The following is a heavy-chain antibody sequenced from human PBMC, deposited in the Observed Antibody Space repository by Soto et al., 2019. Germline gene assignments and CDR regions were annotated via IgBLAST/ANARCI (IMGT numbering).Heavy chain of an antibody. CDR2: IHYSGSS. Sequence: QLQLQESGPGLVKPSETLSLTCTVSGDSLSTTSYYWGWVRQPPGKGMEWIGSIHYSGSSHYNTSLKSRVTISGDASKTQFSLQLRSVPAADTAVYYGASTKSETLYFDYWGQGTLVTVSS. J-gene: IGHJ4*02. D-gene: IGHD2-15*01. CDR3: ASTKSETLYFDY. V-gene: IGHV4-39*01. CDR1: GDSLSTTSYY.